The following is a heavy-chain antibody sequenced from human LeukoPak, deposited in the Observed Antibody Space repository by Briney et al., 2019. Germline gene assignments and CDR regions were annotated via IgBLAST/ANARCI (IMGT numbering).Heavy chain of an antibody. CDR1: GFTFCSSW. CDR3: ARDTMGATDY. Sequence: GGSLRLSCAASGFTFCSSWMSWVRQAPGKGLEWVANIKPDGSEKYYVDSVKGRFTISRDNAKNSLYLQMNSLRAEDTAVYFCARDTMGATDYWGQGTLVTVSS. CDR2: IKPDGSEK. D-gene: IGHD1-26*01. J-gene: IGHJ4*02. V-gene: IGHV3-7*01.